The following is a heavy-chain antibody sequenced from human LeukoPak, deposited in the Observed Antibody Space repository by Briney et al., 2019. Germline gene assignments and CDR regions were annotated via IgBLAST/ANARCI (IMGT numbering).Heavy chain of an antibody. V-gene: IGHV3-64*01. J-gene: IGHJ4*02. CDR2: ISSNGGST. Sequence: GGSLRLSCAASGFTFSSYAMHWVRQAPGKGLEYVSAISSNGGSTYYANSVKGRFTISRDNSKNTLYLQMNSLRAEDTAVYYCARDFRPSIAARTSPTRWGQGTLVTVSS. CDR1: GFTFSSYA. CDR3: ARDFRPSIAARTSPTR. D-gene: IGHD6-6*01.